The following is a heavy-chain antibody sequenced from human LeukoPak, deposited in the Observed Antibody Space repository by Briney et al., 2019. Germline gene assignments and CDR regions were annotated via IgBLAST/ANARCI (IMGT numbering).Heavy chain of an antibody. CDR1: GYTFTGYY. CDR3: ARGDFNTVTTIY. CDR2: INPNSGGT. V-gene: IGHV1-2*06. Sequence: ASVKVSCKASGYTFTGYYTHWVRQAPGQGLEWLGRINPNSGGTNYAQKFQGRVTMTRDTSISTAYMELSRLRSDDTAVYYCARGDFNTVTTIYWGQGTLVTVSS. D-gene: IGHD4-17*01. J-gene: IGHJ4*02.